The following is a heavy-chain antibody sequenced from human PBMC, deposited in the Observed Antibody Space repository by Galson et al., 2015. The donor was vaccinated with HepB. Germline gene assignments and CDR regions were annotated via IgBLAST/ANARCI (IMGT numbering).Heavy chain of an antibody. CDR3: ARDTPKSKRLSLLEPGDKDDAFDL. V-gene: IGHV3-11*06. Sequence: SLRLSCAASGFMFSDYCMSWIRQTPGKGLEWLSYISGDGTYTITADSVRGRFTMSRDNAKSSLHLQLSSLGAEDSAVYFCARDTPKSKRLSLLEPGDKDDAFDLWGQGTVVTVSS. J-gene: IGHJ3*01. CDR2: ISGDGTYT. CDR1: GFMFSDYC. D-gene: IGHD2-2*01.